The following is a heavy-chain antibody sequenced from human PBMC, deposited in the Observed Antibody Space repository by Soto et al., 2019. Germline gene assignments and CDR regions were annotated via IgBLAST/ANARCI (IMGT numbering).Heavy chain of an antibody. J-gene: IGHJ6*02. Sequence: GGSLRLSCAAAGFAFSTYAMTWVRQAPGKGLEWVSVISGSGGSSYYAASVKGRFTISRDNSKTTLFLQMNGLRAEDTAVYYFAKVTKRTAAGRYEYYKYGMDVWGQGTTVTVSS. CDR3: AKVTKRTAAGRYEYYKYGMDV. CDR2: ISGSGGSS. CDR1: GFAFSTYA. V-gene: IGHV3-23*01. D-gene: IGHD6-13*01.